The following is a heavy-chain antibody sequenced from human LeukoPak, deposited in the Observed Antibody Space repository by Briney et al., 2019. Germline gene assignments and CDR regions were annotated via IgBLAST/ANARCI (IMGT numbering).Heavy chain of an antibody. CDR1: GGSISSSSYY. CDR2: IYYSGST. CDR3: ASRTLEHPFDY. V-gene: IGHV4-39*01. D-gene: IGHD1-7*01. Sequence: SETLSLTCTVSGGSISSSSYYWGWIRQPPGKGLEWIGSIYYSGSTYYNPSLKSRVTISVDTSKNQFSLKLSSVTAADTAVYYCASRTLEHPFDYWGQGTLVTVSS. J-gene: IGHJ4*02.